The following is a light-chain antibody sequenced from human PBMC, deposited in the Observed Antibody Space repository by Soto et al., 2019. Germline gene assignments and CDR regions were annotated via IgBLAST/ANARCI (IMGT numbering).Light chain of an antibody. CDR1: SSDVGSYNL. Sequence: QSALTQPASVSGSPGQSITISCTGTSSDVGSYNLVSWYQQHTGKAPKLMIFEGSKRPSGVSNRFSGSKSGNTASLTISGLQAEDEADYYCCSYATGDSAVFGGGTQLTVL. V-gene: IGLV2-23*01. CDR2: EGS. CDR3: CSYATGDSAV. J-gene: IGLJ7*01.